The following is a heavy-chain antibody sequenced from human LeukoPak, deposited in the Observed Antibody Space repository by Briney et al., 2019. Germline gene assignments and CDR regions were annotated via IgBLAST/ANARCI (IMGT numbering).Heavy chain of an antibody. V-gene: IGHV4-59*01. CDR1: GGSISSYY. Sequence: SETLSLTCTVSGGSISSYYWSWIRQPPGKGLEWIGYIYYSGSTNYNPSLKSRVTISVDTSKNQFSLKLSSVTAADTAVYYCASLNWDRGYFDLSGRGTLVTVSS. CDR2: IYYSGST. J-gene: IGHJ2*01. D-gene: IGHD7-27*01. CDR3: ASLNWDRGYFDL.